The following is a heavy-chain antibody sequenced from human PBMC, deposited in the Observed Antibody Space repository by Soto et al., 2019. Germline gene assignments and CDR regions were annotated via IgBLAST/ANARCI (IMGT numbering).Heavy chain of an antibody. J-gene: IGHJ5*02. Sequence: QVQLQESGPGLVKPSQTLSLTCTVSGGSISSGGYYWSWNRQHPGKGLEWIGYIYYSGSTYYNPSLKSRVTISVDTSKNQFSLKLSSVTAADTAVYYCARAGSGLLGVGWFDPWGQGTLVTVSS. CDR1: GGSISSGGYY. D-gene: IGHD2-15*01. CDR2: IYYSGST. V-gene: IGHV4-31*03. CDR3: ARAGSGLLGVGWFDP.